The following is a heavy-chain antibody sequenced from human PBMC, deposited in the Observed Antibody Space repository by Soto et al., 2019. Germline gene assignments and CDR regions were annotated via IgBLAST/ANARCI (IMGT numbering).Heavy chain of an antibody. J-gene: IGHJ4*02. CDR2: FYNSGST. CDR3: ARGALTPYCDY. V-gene: IGHV4-59*01. CDR1: GGSISSYY. Sequence: SETLSLTCTVSGGSISSYYWSWIRQPPGKGLEWIGYFYNSGSTNYNPSLKSRVTISGDTSKNPFSLKLSSVTAADTAVYYCARGALTPYCDYWGQGTLVTVSA.